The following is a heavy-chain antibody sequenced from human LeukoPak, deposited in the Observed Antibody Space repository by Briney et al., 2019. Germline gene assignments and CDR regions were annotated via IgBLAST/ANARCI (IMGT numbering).Heavy chain of an antibody. D-gene: IGHD6-25*01. CDR3: AKGGQVFDY. J-gene: IGHJ4*02. CDR1: GFTFNNYA. CDR2: VTRSGSST. Sequence: GGSLRLSCAASGFTFNNYAMSWVRQAPGKGLEWVSTVTRSGSSTYYADSVKGRFTISRDNSKNTLYVQMNRLRAEDTAVYYCAKGGQVFDYWGQGTLVTVSS. V-gene: IGHV3-23*01.